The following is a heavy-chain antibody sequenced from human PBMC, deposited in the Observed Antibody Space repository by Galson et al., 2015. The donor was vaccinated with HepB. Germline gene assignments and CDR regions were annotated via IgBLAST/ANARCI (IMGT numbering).Heavy chain of an antibody. CDR2: ISSSSSSYI. Sequence: SLRLSCAASGFTFSSYSMNWVRQAPGKGLEWVSSISSSSSSYIYYADSVEGRFTISRDNAKNSLYLQMNSLRAEDTAVYYCAREVLYCSGGSCDNWFDPWGQGTLVTVSS. V-gene: IGHV3-21*01. CDR3: AREVLYCSGGSCDNWFDP. CDR1: GFTFSSYS. D-gene: IGHD2-15*01. J-gene: IGHJ5*02.